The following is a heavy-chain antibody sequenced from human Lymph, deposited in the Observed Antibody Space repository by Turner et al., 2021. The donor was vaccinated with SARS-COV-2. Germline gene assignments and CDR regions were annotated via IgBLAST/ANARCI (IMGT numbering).Heavy chain of an antibody. D-gene: IGHD2-21*02. CDR2: ITVTSSYI. J-gene: IGHJ4*02. CDR1: GFTFSSYS. V-gene: IGHV3-21*01. CDR3: ARGPPDFPYYFDY. Sequence: EVQLVESGGGLVNPGGPVRLSCAASGFTFSSYSMNWVRQAPGKGLKGVSSITVTSSYIYYADSVKGQFTISRDNAKNSLYLQMNSLRAEDTAVYYCARGPPDFPYYFDYWGQGTLVTVSS.